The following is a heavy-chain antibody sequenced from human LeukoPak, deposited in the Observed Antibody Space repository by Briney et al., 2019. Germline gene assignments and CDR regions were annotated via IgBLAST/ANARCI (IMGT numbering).Heavy chain of an antibody. CDR1: GGSISSYY. J-gene: IGHJ4*02. CDR2: IYYSGST. CDR3: ARGSSYYDILTGYYTGEFDY. Sequence: SETLSLTCTVSGGSISSYYWSWIRQPPGKGLEWIGYIYYSGSTNYNPSLKSRVTISVDTSKNQFSLKLSSVTAADTAVYYCARGSSYYDILTGYYTGEFDYWGQGTLVTVSS. D-gene: IGHD3-9*01. V-gene: IGHV4-59*01.